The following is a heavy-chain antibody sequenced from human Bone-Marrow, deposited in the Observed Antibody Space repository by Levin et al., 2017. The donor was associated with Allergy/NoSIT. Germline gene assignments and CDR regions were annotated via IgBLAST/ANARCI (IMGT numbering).Heavy chain of an antibody. J-gene: IGHJ4*02. Sequence: SQTLSLTCTVSGGSISSANYYWGWIRQSPGKGLEWIGSIYYSGSTYYNPSLKSRVTISVDTSNNQFSLNLSSVTAADTTVYYCATVAREDYDSSGYYFFESWGPGNLVTVSS. D-gene: IGHD3-22*01. CDR3: ATVAREDYDSSGYYFFES. V-gene: IGHV4-39*01. CDR2: IYYSGST. CDR1: GGSISSANYY.